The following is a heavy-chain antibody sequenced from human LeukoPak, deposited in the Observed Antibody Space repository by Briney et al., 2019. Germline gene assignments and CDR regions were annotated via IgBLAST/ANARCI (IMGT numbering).Heavy chain of an antibody. Sequence: GGXLRLSCAASGFTFSSYAMSWVRQAPGKGLEGVSAISGIVPSTYYPASVNGPFTISRYNSKNTLYLQMNSLRAEDTAVYYCAKDRVLLWFGELRDWFDHWGQGTLVTVSS. CDR2: ISGIVPST. CDR3: AKDRVLLWFGELRDWFDH. V-gene: IGHV3-23*01. J-gene: IGHJ5*02. D-gene: IGHD3-10*01. CDR1: GFTFSSYA.